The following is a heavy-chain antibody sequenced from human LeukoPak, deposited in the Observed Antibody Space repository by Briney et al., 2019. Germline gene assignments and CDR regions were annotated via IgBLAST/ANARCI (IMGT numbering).Heavy chain of an antibody. CDR1: GGSISSYF. CDR3: ARSEGIVGAIDAFDI. V-gene: IGHV4-59*01. D-gene: IGHD1-26*01. CDR2: IYYRGST. J-gene: IGHJ3*02. Sequence: SETLSLTCTVSGGSISSYFWSWIRQPPGKGLEWIGYIYYRGSTKYNPSLQSRVTISVDTSKNQFSLKLSSVTAADTAVYYCARSEGIVGAIDAFDIWGQGTMVTVSS.